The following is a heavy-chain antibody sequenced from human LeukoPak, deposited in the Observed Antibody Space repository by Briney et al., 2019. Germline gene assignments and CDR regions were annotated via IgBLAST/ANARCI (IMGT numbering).Heavy chain of an antibody. Sequence: GASVKVSCKTSGYSFTTYYMHWVRQAPGQGLEWMGWINPNSGGTNCAQKFQGRVTMTRDTSISTASMELDSLRSDDTAIYYCARIRRGAGASLDVWGQGTMVTVYS. D-gene: IGHD6-19*01. V-gene: IGHV1-2*02. CDR2: INPNSGGT. CDR1: GYSFTTYY. CDR3: ARIRRGAGASLDV. J-gene: IGHJ3*01.